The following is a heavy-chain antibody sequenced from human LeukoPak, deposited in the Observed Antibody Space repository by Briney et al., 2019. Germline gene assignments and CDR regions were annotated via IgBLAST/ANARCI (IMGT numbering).Heavy chain of an antibody. V-gene: IGHV1-8*03. D-gene: IGHD4-23*01. CDR2: MNPNSGNT. CDR3: ARGVDYGGNGLAFDY. J-gene: IGHJ4*02. CDR1: GYTFTGYY. Sequence: ASVKVSCKASGYTFTGYYMHWVRQAPGQGLEWMGWMNPNSGNTGYAQKFQGRVTITRNTSISTAYMELSSLRSEDTAVYYCARGVDYGGNGLAFDYWGQGTLVTVSS.